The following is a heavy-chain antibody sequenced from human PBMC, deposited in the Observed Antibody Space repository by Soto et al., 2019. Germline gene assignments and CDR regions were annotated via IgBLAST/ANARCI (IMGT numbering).Heavy chain of an antibody. CDR1: GGSISSSSYY. J-gene: IGHJ5*02. CDR3: ARQEHIWTGYWSGLSNNWFDP. CDR2: IYYSGRT. Sequence: QLQLQESGPGLVKPSETLSLTCTVSGGSISSSSYYWGWIRQPPGKRLEWIGSIYYSGRTYNNPYLTKGVTIFVDTSTNQFSLQLSSVTAADTAVYYCARQEHIWTGYWSGLSNNWFDPWGQGTLVTVSS. V-gene: IGHV4-39*01. D-gene: IGHD3-3*02.